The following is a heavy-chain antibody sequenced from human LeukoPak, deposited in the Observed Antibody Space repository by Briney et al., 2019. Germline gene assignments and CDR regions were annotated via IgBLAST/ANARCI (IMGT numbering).Heavy chain of an antibody. CDR3: ARRGYYYGSGGYFYYYYYYMDV. CDR1: GGSISSSSYY. CDR2: INHSGST. Sequence: SETLSLTCTVSGGSISSSSYYWGWIRQPPGKGLEWIGEINHSGSTNYNPSLKSRVTISVDTSKNQFSLKLSSVTAADTAVYYCARRGYYYGSGGYFYYYYYYMDVWGKGTTVTISS. D-gene: IGHD3-10*01. V-gene: IGHV4-39*07. J-gene: IGHJ6*03.